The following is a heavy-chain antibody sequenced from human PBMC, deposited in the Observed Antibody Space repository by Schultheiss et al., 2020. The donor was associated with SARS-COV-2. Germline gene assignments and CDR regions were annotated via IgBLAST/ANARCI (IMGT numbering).Heavy chain of an antibody. J-gene: IGHJ1*01. CDR3: AKDSGGGRYSSSSVGYFQH. CDR1: GFTFSSYA. Sequence: GGSLRLSCAASGFTFSSYAMSWVRQAPGKGLEWVSAISGSGGSTYYADSVKGRFTISRDNSKNTLYLQMNSLRAEDTAVYYCAKDSGGGRYSSSSVGYFQHWGQGTLVTVSS. D-gene: IGHD6-6*01. CDR2: ISGSGGST. V-gene: IGHV3-23*01.